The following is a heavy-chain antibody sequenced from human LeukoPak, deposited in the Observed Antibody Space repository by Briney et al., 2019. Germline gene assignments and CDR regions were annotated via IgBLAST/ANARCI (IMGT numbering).Heavy chain of an antibody. J-gene: IGHJ4*02. CDR3: AKAVDYYDSSGYPLRGGYFDY. V-gene: IGHV3-43D*03. Sequence: GGSLRLSCAASGFTFDDYAMHWVRQAPGKGLEWVSLISWDGGSTYYADSVKGRFTISRDNSKNSLYLQMNSLRAEDTALYYCAKAVDYYDSSGYPLRGGYFDYWGQGTLVTVSS. CDR1: GFTFDDYA. CDR2: ISWDGGST. D-gene: IGHD3-22*01.